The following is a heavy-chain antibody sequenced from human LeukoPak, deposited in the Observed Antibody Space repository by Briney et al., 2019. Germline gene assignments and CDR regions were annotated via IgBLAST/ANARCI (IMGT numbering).Heavy chain of an antibody. Sequence: ASVKVSCKVSGYTLTELSMHWVRQAPGKGLEWMGGFDPEDGETIYAQKFQGRVTMTEDTSTDTAYMELSSLRSEDTAVYYCATDSLGIAAAGRAKFDHWGQGTLVTVSS. D-gene: IGHD6-13*01. J-gene: IGHJ4*02. V-gene: IGHV1-24*01. CDR2: FDPEDGET. CDR3: ATDSLGIAAAGRAKFDH. CDR1: GYTLTELS.